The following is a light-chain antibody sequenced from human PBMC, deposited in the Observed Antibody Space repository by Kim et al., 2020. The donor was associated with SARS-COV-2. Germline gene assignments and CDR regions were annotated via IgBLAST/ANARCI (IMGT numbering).Light chain of an antibody. CDR2: GAS. V-gene: IGKV3-20*01. Sequence: SLSAGERATLSCRASQSVSSTYLAWYQQKPGQAPRLLIYGASSRATGIPDRFSGSGSGTDFTLTISRLEPEDFAVYYCQQYGWLSTFGQGTKLEI. CDR3: QQYGWLST. CDR1: QSVSSTY. J-gene: IGKJ2*01.